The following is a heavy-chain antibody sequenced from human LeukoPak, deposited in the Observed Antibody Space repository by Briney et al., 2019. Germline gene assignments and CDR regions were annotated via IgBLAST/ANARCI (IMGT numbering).Heavy chain of an antibody. Sequence: ASVKVSCKTSGYTFSSYYMHWVRQAPGQGLEWMGVINSSGGSTTYAQRFQGRVTLTRDTSTSTVYMELSSLRSEDTAVYYCARDYCSSASCYLDYWGQGTLVTVSS. CDR2: INSSGGST. V-gene: IGHV1-46*01. CDR1: GYTFSSYY. D-gene: IGHD2-2*01. CDR3: ARDYCSSASCYLDY. J-gene: IGHJ4*02.